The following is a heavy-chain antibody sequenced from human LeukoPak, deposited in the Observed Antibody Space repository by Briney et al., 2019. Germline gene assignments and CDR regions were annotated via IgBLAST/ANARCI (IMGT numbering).Heavy chain of an antibody. V-gene: IGHV3-13*01. J-gene: IGHJ4*02. D-gene: IGHD2-15*01. CDR1: GFTFSSYD. CDR3: ARAGRCSGGSCYYFDY. Sequence: GGSLRLSCAASGFTFSSYDMHWVRQATGKGLEWASAIGTAGDTYYPGSVKGRFTISRENAKNSLYLQMNSLRAEDTAAYYCARAGRCSGGSCYYFDYWGQGTLVTVSS. CDR2: IGTAGDT.